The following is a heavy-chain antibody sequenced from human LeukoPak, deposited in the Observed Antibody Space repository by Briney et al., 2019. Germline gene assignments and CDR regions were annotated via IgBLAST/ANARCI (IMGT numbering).Heavy chain of an antibody. V-gene: IGHV4-39*01. Sequence: PSETLSLTCAVSGGSISSSNWWSWIRQPPGKGLEWIGSIYDSGSTYYNPSLKSRVTISVDTSKNQFSLKLNSVTAADTAVYYCARHYGPWGQGTLVTVSS. CDR1: GGSISSSNW. J-gene: IGHJ5*02. D-gene: IGHD3-10*01. CDR2: IYDSGST. CDR3: ARHYGP.